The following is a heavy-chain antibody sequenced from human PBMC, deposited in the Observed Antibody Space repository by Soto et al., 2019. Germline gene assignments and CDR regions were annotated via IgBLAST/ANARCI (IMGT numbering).Heavy chain of an antibody. CDR2: IKSKTNGGTT. Sequence: VQLVESGGGLVKPGGPLRLSCAASGFTFSNAWMSWVRQAPGKGLEWVGRIKSKTNGGTTDYAAPVKGRFTISRDDSENTLYLQMNSLKTEDTAVYYCTSAEPYNWHRFSSYYYGMDVWGQGTTVTVSS. D-gene: IGHD1-20*01. CDR3: TSAEPYNWHRFSSYYYGMDV. V-gene: IGHV3-15*01. CDR1: GFTFSNAW. J-gene: IGHJ6*02.